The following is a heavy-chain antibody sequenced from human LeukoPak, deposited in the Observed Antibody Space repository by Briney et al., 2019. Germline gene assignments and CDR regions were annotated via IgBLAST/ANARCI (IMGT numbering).Heavy chain of an antibody. D-gene: IGHD1-1*01. CDR1: GFTFSKYW. CDR3: ARNWNYYDQ. J-gene: IGHJ4*02. V-gene: IGHV3-74*03. CDR2: INTDGSDT. Sequence: GGSLRLSCAASGFTFSKYWMHWGRQAPGKGLVWVSRINTDGSDTTYADSVKGRFTISRDNAKNTLYLQMNSLRAEDTALYHCARNWNYYDQWGQGTLVTVSS.